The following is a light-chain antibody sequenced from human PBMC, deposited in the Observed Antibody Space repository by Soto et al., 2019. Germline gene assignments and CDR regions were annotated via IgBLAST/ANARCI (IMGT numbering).Light chain of an antibody. CDR2: GAS. CDR1: QSISSK. Sequence: EVVMTQSPATLSVSRGERATLSCRASQSISSKLAWYQQKPGQAPRLLIYGASTRATDIPARFSGSGSGTEFTLTISSLQSEDFAVYYCQQYNKWHSITFGQGTRLEIK. CDR3: QQYNKWHSIT. J-gene: IGKJ5*01. V-gene: IGKV3D-15*01.